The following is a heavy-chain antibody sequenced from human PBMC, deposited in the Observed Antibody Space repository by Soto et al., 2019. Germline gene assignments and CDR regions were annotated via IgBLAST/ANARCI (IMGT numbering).Heavy chain of an antibody. CDR1: GYSFTTYW. Sequence: GESLKISCKASGYSFTTYWIAWVRQMPGKGLEWMGIINPGDSDIRYSPSFQGQVTISADNSVSTAYLQWSSLKASDTAMYYCARHEQFYYYYYGMDVWGQGTAVTVS. CDR2: INPGDSDI. V-gene: IGHV5-51*01. D-gene: IGHD4-4*01. CDR3: ARHEQFYYYYYGMDV. J-gene: IGHJ6*02.